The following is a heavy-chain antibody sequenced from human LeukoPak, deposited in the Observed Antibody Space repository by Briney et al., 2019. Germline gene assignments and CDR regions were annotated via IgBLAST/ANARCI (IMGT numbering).Heavy chain of an antibody. V-gene: IGHV1-2*02. Sequence: ASVKVSCKASGYTFTGYYMHWVRQAPGQGLEWMGWINPNSGGTNYAQKFQGRVTMTRDTSISTAYMELSRLRSDDTAVYYCARRTGIAAAGRGPSRAFDIWGQGTMVTVSS. J-gene: IGHJ3*02. CDR3: ARRTGIAAAGRGPSRAFDI. CDR2: INPNSGGT. CDR1: GYTFTGYY. D-gene: IGHD6-13*01.